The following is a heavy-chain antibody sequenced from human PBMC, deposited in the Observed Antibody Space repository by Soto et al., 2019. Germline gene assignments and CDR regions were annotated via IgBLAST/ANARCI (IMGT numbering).Heavy chain of an antibody. CDR3: AKENPYDFWRRYFDY. Sequence: LRLSCAASGFTFSSYGMHWVRQAPGKGLEWVAVISYDGSNKYYADSVKGRFTISRDNSKNTLYLQMNSLRAEDTAVYYCAKENPYDFWRRYFDYWGQGTLVTVPQ. V-gene: IGHV3-30*18. CDR2: ISYDGSNK. CDR1: GFTFSSYG. J-gene: IGHJ4*02. D-gene: IGHD3-3*01.